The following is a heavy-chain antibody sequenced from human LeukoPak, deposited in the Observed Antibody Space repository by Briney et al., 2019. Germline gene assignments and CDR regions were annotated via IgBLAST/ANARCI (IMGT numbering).Heavy chain of an antibody. CDR2: ISSSSSYI. J-gene: IGHJ4*02. V-gene: IGHV3-21*04. CDR3: AKGGSGWYPGFDY. D-gene: IGHD6-19*01. Sequence: GGSPRLSCAASGFTFSSYSMNWVRQAPGKGLEWVSSISSSSSYIYYADSVKGRFTISRDNAKNSLYLQMNSLRVEDTAVYYCAKGGSGWYPGFDYWGQGILVTVSS. CDR1: GFTFSSYS.